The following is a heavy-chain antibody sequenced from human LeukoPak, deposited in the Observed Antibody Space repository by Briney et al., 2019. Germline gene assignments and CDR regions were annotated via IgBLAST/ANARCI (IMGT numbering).Heavy chain of an antibody. Sequence: GGSLRLSRAASGFTFSSYSMNWVRQAPGKGLEWVSSISSSSSYIYYADSVKGRFTISRDNAKNSLYLQMNSLRAEDTAVYYCARDSSITMVRGNPLDYWGQGTLVTVSS. J-gene: IGHJ4*02. CDR2: ISSSSSYI. CDR3: ARDSSITMVRGNPLDY. CDR1: GFTFSSYS. V-gene: IGHV3-21*01. D-gene: IGHD3-10*01.